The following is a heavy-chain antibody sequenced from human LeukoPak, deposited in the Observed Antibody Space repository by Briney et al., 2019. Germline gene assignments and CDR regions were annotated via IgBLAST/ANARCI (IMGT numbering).Heavy chain of an antibody. J-gene: IGHJ4*02. CDR1: GDSISSYY. D-gene: IGHD6-19*01. V-gene: IGHV4-4*07. CDR3: ARAWQWLPLDY. CDR2: ISTRGST. Sequence: SETLSLTCTVPGDSISSYYWSSIRQPAGKGQEWIGRISTRGSTNYDPSLKSRVTMSVDTSKNQFSLKLSSVTAADTAVYYCARAWQWLPLDYWGQGTLVTVSS.